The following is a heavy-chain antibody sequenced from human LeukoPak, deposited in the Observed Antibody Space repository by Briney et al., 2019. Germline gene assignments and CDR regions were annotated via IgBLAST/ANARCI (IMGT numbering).Heavy chain of an antibody. CDR3: ARSRGRSGATPFDY. V-gene: IGHV1-18*01. CDR2: ISAYNGNT. CDR1: GYTFTTYG. D-gene: IGHD1-26*01. Sequence: ASVKVSCKASGYTFTTYGISWVRQAPGQGLEWMGWISAYNGNTNYAQKLQGRVTMTTDTSTSTAYMELRSLRSDDTAVYYCARSRGRSGATPFDYWGQGTLVTVSS. J-gene: IGHJ4*02.